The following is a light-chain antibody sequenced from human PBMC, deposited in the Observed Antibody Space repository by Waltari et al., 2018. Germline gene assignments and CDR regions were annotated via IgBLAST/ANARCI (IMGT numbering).Light chain of an antibody. CDR2: GAS. CDR1: QSVSSN. J-gene: IGKJ1*01. Sequence: EIVMTQSPATLSVSPGERATLSCRASQSVSSNLAWDQQKPGQAPGRLISGASTRATGSPARFSGRGSGTEFTLTITSLQSEDFAVYYCQQYNNWPPRPFGQGTKVEIK. CDR3: QQYNNWPPRP. V-gene: IGKV3-15*01.